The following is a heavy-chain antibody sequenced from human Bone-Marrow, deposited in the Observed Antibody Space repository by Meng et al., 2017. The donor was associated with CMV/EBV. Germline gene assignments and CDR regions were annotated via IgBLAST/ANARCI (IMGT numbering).Heavy chain of an antibody. D-gene: IGHD6-6*01. J-gene: IGHJ6*02. CDR3: ATDQSRVRYSSSTYYYYGMDV. V-gene: IGHV1-24*01. CDR2: FDPEDGET. Sequence: ASVKVSCKVSGYTLTELSMHWVRQAPGKGLEWMGGFDPEDGETIYAQKFQGRVTMTEDTSTDTAYMELSSLRSEDTAVYYCATDQSRVRYSSSTYYYYGMDVWGQRTTVTVSS. CDR1: GYTLTELS.